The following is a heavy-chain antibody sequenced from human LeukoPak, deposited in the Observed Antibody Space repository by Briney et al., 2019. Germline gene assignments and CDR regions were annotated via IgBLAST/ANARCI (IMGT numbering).Heavy chain of an antibody. CDR2: IGTAGDT. J-gene: IGHJ4*02. D-gene: IGHD3-9*01. Sequence: GGSLRLSCAASGFTFSSYDMHWVRQATGKGLEWVSAIGTAGDTYYPGCVTGPFNISRENAKNYLYLQMTRLRAGDKAVYYCERGADILTPAHTLFDYWGQGTLVTVSS. CDR1: GFTFSSYD. CDR3: ERGADILTPAHTLFDY. V-gene: IGHV3-13*01.